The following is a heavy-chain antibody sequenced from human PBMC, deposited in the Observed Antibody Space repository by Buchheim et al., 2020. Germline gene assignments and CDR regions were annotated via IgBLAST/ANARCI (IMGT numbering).Heavy chain of an antibody. J-gene: IGHJ5*02. Sequence: EVQLVESGGGLVQPGGSLRLSCAASGFTFSSYWMDWVRQAPGKGLQWVASLNPDGSVKYYVDSVKGRFTISRDNAKNSLYLQMNSLRAEDTAVYYCAKDCSWHQYDHWGQGTL. CDR3: AKDCSWHQYDH. V-gene: IGHV3-7*01. D-gene: IGHD2-15*01. CDR2: LNPDGSVK. CDR1: GFTFSSYW.